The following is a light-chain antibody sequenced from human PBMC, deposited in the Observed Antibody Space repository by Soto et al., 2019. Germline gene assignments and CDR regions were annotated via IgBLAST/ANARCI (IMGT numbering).Light chain of an antibody. Sequence: ESVFTQSPCTLSLSPGERATLSCRASQSVGSSYLAWYQQKPGQAPRLVIYGASSRATGVPDRFSGSGSGTDFTLTISSVEPEDSAVYYCQQYGRTFGQGTKVDIK. CDR2: GAS. V-gene: IGKV3-20*01. CDR3: QQYGRT. J-gene: IGKJ1*01. CDR1: QSVGSSY.